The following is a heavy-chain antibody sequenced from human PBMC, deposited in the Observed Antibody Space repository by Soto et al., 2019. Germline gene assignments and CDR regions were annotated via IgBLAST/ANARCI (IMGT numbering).Heavy chain of an antibody. CDR2: IWYDGSNK. CDR3: ARSSGYDLHADY. CDR1: GFTFSSYG. V-gene: IGHV3-33*01. D-gene: IGHD5-12*01. J-gene: IGHJ4*02. Sequence: GGSLRLSCAASGFTFSSYGMHWVRQAPGKGLEWVAVIWYDGSNKYYADSVKGRFTISRDNSKNALYLQMNSLRAEDTAVYYCARSSGYDLHADYWGQGTLVTVSS.